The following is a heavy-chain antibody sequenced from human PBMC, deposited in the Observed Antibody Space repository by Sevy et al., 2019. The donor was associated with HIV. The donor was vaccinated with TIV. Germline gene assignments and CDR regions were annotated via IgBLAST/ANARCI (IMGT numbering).Heavy chain of an antibody. J-gene: IGHJ5*02. Sequence: GGSLRLSCAASGFTFSDFYMSWIRQSPGKGLEWVSYISPTGATIFYADSVKGRFTISRDNAKNSLYLQMNSLRAEDMAVYYCARVVGYCVSASCSNWFDPWGPGNLVTVSS. CDR3: ARVVGYCVSASCSNWFDP. D-gene: IGHD2-15*01. V-gene: IGHV3-11*01. CDR2: ISPTGATI. CDR1: GFTFSDFY.